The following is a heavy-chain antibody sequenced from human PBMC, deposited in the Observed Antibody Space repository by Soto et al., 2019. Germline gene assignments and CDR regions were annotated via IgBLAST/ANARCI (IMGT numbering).Heavy chain of an antibody. J-gene: IGHJ6*02. CDR3: ARAGGYSYGPYYYYYGMDV. D-gene: IGHD5-18*01. CDR1: GGSISSYY. Sequence: SETLSLTCTVSGGSISSYYWSWIRQPPGKGLEWIGYIYYSGSTNYNPSLKSRVTISVDTSKNQFSLKLSSVTAADTAVYYCARAGGYSYGPYYYYYGMDVWGQGTTVTVSS. CDR2: IYYSGST. V-gene: IGHV4-59*01.